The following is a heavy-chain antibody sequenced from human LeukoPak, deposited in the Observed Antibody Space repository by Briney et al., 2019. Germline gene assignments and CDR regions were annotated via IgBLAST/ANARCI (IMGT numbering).Heavy chain of an antibody. CDR2: ISWNSGSI. CDR1: GFTFSSYA. V-gene: IGHV3-9*01. CDR3: AKGPRSGRTLFDY. D-gene: IGHD3-10*01. J-gene: IGHJ4*02. Sequence: GGSLRLSCAASGFTFSSYAMTWIRQAPGKGLEWVSGISWNSGSIGYADSVKGRFTISRDNAKNSLYLQMNSLRAEDTALYYCAKGPRSGRTLFDYWGQGTLVTVSS.